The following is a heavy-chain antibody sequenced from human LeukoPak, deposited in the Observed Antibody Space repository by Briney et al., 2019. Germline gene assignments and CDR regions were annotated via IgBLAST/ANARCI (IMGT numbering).Heavy chain of an antibody. CDR1: GGSISSSSYY. D-gene: IGHD3-22*01. Sequence: ASETLSLTCTVSGGSISSSSYYWVWIRQPPGKGLEWIGTIYYSGSTYYNPSLKSRVTISVDTSKNQFPLKLTSVTAADTAVYYCARGPTYYYGSPGLGAFDIWGQGTMVTVSS. J-gene: IGHJ3*02. CDR3: ARGPTYYYGSPGLGAFDI. CDR2: IYYSGST. V-gene: IGHV4-39*06.